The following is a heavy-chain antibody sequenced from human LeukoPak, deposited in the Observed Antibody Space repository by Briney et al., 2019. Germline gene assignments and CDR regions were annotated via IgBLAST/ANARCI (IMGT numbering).Heavy chain of an antibody. CDR3: ARRGAGGYCTITSCPNWFDP. V-gene: IGHV4-39*01. D-gene: IGHD2-2*01. Sequence: SETLSLTCTVSGGSLNITSYYWVWIREPPGKGRKWFGSIYYCGSTHYNPSLKSRVTISVDTSKTQLSLKLSSVTATDTAMYYCARRGAGGYCTITSCPNWFDPWGQGTLVIVSS. CDR2: IYYCGST. J-gene: IGHJ5*02. CDR1: GGSLNITSYY.